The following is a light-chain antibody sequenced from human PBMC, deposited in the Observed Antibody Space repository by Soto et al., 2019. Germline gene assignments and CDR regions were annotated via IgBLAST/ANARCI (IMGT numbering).Light chain of an antibody. J-gene: IGKJ4*01. CDR2: DAS. CDR3: QQRELT. CDR1: QSVSSY. V-gene: IGKV3-11*01. Sequence: EIVLTQSPATLSLSPGERATLSCRASQSVSSYLAWYQQKPGQAPRLLIYDASNRATGIPARFSGSGSGTDFTLTISSLEPEDFAGYYCQQRELTFGGGTKVEIK.